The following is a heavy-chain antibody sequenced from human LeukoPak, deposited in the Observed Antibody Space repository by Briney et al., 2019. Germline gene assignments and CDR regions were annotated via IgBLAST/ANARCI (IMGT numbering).Heavy chain of an antibody. CDR1: GFTFSSYS. D-gene: IGHD3-3*01. CDR2: ISSSSTI. CDR3: ARGVRNDFWSGAHFDY. J-gene: IGHJ4*02. Sequence: PGGSLRLSCAASGFTFSSYSMNWVRQAPGKGLEWVSYISSSSTISYAGFVKGRFTISRDNAKNSLYLQMNNLKAEDTAVYYCARGVRNDFWSGAHFDYWGQGTLVTVSS. V-gene: IGHV3-48*04.